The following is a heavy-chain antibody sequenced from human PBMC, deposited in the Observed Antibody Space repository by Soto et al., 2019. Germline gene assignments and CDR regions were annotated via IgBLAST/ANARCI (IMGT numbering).Heavy chain of an antibody. CDR2: INPTSEYT. CDR1: GYTFTSYD. CDR3: RQVHPGYSSD. V-gene: IGHV1-8*01. Sequence: ASVKVSCKASGYTFTSYDINWVRQAPGQGLEWVGWINPTSEYTAHAQKFQGRVTLTREISTATAYMELSSLTSEDTAVYCARQVHPGYSSDWGPGTRVTVSS. J-gene: IGHJ4*02. D-gene: IGHD2-15*01.